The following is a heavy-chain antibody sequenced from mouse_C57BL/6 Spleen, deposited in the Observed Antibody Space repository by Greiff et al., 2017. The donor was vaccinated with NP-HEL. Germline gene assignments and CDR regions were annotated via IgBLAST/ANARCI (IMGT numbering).Heavy chain of an antibody. CDR1: GYTFTSYW. Sequence: QVQLQQPGAELVKPGASVKLSCKASGYTFTSYWMHWVKQRPGQGLEWIGMIHPNSGSTNYNEKFKSKATLTVDKSSSTAYMQLSSLTSEDSAVYYCARRYYGSMGYWYFDVWGTGTTVTVSS. CDR3: ARRYYGSMGYWYFDV. D-gene: IGHD1-1*01. CDR2: IHPNSGST. J-gene: IGHJ1*03. V-gene: IGHV1-64*01.